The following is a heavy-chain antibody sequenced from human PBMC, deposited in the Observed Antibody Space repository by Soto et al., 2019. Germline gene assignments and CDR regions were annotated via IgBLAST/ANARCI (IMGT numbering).Heavy chain of an antibody. CDR1: GYTFTSYD. D-gene: IGHD3-3*01. Sequence: ASVKVSCKASGYTFTSYDINWVRQATGQGLEWMGWMNPNSGNTGYAQKFQGRVTMTRNTSISTAYMELSSLRSEDTAVYYCARGQNRKGRFFTSPNYMDVWGKWTTGTVSS. V-gene: IGHV1-8*01. CDR2: MNPNSGNT. CDR3: ARGQNRKGRFFTSPNYMDV. J-gene: IGHJ6*03.